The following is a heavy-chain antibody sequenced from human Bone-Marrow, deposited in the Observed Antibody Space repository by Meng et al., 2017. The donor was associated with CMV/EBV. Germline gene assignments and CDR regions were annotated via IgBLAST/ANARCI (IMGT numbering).Heavy chain of an antibody. D-gene: IGHD6-6*01. J-gene: IGHJ6*02. CDR2: INHSGST. V-gene: IGHV4-34*01. CDR1: GGSFSGYY. CDR3: ARDSSSRISNYYYGIDV. Sequence: SETLSLTCAVYGGSFSGYYWSWIRQPPGKGLEWIGEINHSGSTNYNPSLKSRVTISVDTSKNQFSLKLSSVTAADTAVYYCARDSSSRISNYYYGIDVWGQGTTVTVSS.